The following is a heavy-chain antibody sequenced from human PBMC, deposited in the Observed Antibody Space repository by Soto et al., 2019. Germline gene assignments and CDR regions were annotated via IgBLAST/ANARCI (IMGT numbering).Heavy chain of an antibody. Sequence: GGSLRLSCAASGFTFSSYAMSWVRQAPGKGLEWVSAISGSGGSTYYADSVKGRFTISRDNSKNTLYLQMNSLRAEDTAVYYCAKDRSLLVVSLPYYFDYWGQGTLVTVSS. D-gene: IGHD6-13*01. CDR2: ISGSGGST. CDR3: AKDRSLLVVSLPYYFDY. V-gene: IGHV3-23*01. CDR1: GFTFSSYA. J-gene: IGHJ4*02.